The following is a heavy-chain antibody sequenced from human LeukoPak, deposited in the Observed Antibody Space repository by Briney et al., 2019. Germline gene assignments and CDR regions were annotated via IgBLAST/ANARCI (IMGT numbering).Heavy chain of an antibody. CDR3: ARGFLGGTDQYFDS. D-gene: IGHD6-19*01. V-gene: IGHV3-23*01. CDR1: GFTFSTYA. J-gene: IGHJ4*02. CDR2: IGGGGPTT. Sequence: GGSLRLSCAASGFTFSTYAMNWVRQAPAKGLEWVSTIGGGGPTTDYADSVKDRFTISRDNSKDTLYLQMNSLRAEDTAVYFCARGFLGGTDQYFDSWGQGTLVTVSS.